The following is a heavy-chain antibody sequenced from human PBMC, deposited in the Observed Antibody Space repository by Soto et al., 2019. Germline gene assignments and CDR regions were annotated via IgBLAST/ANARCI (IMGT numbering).Heavy chain of an antibody. V-gene: IGHV4-39*01. D-gene: IGHD3-9*01. CDR2: IYYSGST. J-gene: IGHJ4*02. CDR3: ARHEDLTGSQFAY. Sequence: TEAVSLTCTGSGGSISSSRYYWGWNRQPPGKGLEWIGSIYYSGSTYYNPSLKSRVTISVDTSKNQFFLKLSSVTAADTAVYYCARHEDLTGSQFAYWGQGTLVTVSS. CDR1: GGSISSSRYY.